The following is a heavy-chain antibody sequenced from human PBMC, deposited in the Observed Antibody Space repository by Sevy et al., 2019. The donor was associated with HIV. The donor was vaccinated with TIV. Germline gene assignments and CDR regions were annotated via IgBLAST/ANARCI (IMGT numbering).Heavy chain of an antibody. V-gene: IGHV3-64D*06. Sequence: GGSLRLSCSASGFTFSSYAMHWVRQAPGKGLEYVSAISSNGGSTYYADSVKGRFTISRDNSKNTLYLQMSSLRAEDTAVYYCVKTTVEDWGNYFDYWGQETLVTVSS. CDR3: VKTTVEDWGNYFDY. D-gene: IGHD4-17*01. CDR1: GFTFSSYA. J-gene: IGHJ4*02. CDR2: ISSNGGST.